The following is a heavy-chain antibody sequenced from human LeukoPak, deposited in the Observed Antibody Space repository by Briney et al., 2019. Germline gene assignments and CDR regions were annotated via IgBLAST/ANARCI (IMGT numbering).Heavy chain of an antibody. CDR2: IDTDGSFT. D-gene: IGHD5-18*01. J-gene: IGHJ4*02. Sequence: PGGSLRLSCEASGFSFSSYWVHWVRQAPGKGLMWVSLIDTDGSFTIYADSVKGRFTISRDNAKNTLYLQMNSLRAEDTAVYYCARVDTAMGSLDYWGQGILVTVSS. CDR3: ARVDTAMGSLDY. CDR1: GFSFSSYW. V-gene: IGHV3-74*01.